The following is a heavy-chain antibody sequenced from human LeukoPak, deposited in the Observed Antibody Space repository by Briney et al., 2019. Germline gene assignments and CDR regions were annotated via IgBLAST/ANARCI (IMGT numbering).Heavy chain of an antibody. V-gene: IGHV1-8*01. CDR2: VHPDTGYA. CDR3: ARGPRNDP. J-gene: IGHJ5*02. D-gene: IGHD1-14*01. Sequence: ASVKVSCKTSGYPFTTYEINWVRQAAGQGLEWMGWVHPDTGYADYAQKFQGRVTMTSDTSISTAYMGLGSLRSDDTAVYFCARGPRNDPWGQGTLVTVSS. CDR1: GYPFTTYE.